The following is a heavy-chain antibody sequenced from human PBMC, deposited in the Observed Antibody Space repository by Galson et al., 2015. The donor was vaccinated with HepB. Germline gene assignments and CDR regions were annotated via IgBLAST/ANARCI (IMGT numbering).Heavy chain of an antibody. CDR2: INHSGST. Sequence: ETLSLTCVVYGGSSSGYYWSWIRQPPGKGLEWIGEINHSGSTNYNPSLKSRVTISVDTSKNQFSLKLTSVTAADTAVYYCATRTVWGQGTLVTASS. CDR3: ATRTV. V-gene: IGHV4-34*01. D-gene: IGHD4-11*01. CDR1: GGSSSGYY. J-gene: IGHJ4*02.